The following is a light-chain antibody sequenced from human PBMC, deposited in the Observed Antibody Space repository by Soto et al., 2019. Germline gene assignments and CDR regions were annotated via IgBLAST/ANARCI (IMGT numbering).Light chain of an antibody. CDR1: QDVSNY. V-gene: IGKV1-33*01. CDR3: QQLNSYPLT. Sequence: DIQMTQSPSSLSASVGDRVTITCQASQDVSNYLNWYQQKLGKAPKLLIYDASNLETGVPSRFSGSGSGTEFTLTISSLQPEDFATYYCQQLNSYPLTFGPGTNVDIK. J-gene: IGKJ3*01. CDR2: DAS.